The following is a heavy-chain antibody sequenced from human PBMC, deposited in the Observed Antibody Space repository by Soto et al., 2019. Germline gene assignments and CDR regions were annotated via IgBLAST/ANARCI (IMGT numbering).Heavy chain of an antibody. CDR2: ISGSGGST. V-gene: IGHV3-23*01. D-gene: IGHD5-12*01. CDR3: AKPKYSGYADDAFDI. CDR1: GCTFSSYA. J-gene: IGHJ3*02. Sequence: VGSLRLSCAASGCTFSSYAMSWVRQAPGKGLEWVSAISGSGGSTYYADSVKGRFTISRDNSKNTLYLQMNSLRAEDTAVYYCAKPKYSGYADDAFDIWGQGTMVTVSS.